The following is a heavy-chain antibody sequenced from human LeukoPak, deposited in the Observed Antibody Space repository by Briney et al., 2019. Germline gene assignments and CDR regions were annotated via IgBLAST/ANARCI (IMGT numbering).Heavy chain of an antibody. Sequence: GGSLRLSCAASGFTFSSYAMHWVRQAPGKGLEWVAVMSYDGSNKYYADSVKGRFTISRDNSKNTLYLQMNSLRAEDTAVYYCARVTSWYDDYAGFDYWGQGTLVTVSS. D-gene: IGHD6-13*01. J-gene: IGHJ4*02. CDR3: ARVTSWYDDYAGFDY. CDR1: GFTFSSYA. CDR2: MSYDGSNK. V-gene: IGHV3-30-3*01.